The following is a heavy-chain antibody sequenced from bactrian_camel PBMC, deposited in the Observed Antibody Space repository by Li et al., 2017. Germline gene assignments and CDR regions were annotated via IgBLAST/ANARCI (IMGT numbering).Heavy chain of an antibody. Sequence: VQLVESGGGLVQPGGTLRLSCAASEFAFSTYAMSWVRQAPGKGLEWVSAINSGVGGSTYYADSVRGRFTISQDNARKTMFLQMNSLQPEDTAVYYCAADWTGLAPTCFDFGSWGQGTQVTVS. CDR2: INSGVGGST. V-gene: IGHV3S40*01. CDR3: AADWTGLAPTCFDFGS. CDR1: EFAFSTYA. D-gene: IGHD1*01. J-gene: IGHJ6*01.